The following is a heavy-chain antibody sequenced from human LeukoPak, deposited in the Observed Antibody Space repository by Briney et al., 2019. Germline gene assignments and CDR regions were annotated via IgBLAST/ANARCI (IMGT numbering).Heavy chain of an antibody. Sequence: WGSLRLSCAASGFIFSSYWMSWVRLAPGKGLEWVANIKQDGSEKYYVDSVKGRFTISRDNAKNSLYLQMNSLRAEDTAVYYCAAFTDYQILTGYKAGSADYWGQGTLVTVSS. J-gene: IGHJ4*02. CDR1: GFIFSSYW. D-gene: IGHD3-9*01. V-gene: IGHV3-7*01. CDR2: IKQDGSEK. CDR3: AAFTDYQILTGYKAGSADY.